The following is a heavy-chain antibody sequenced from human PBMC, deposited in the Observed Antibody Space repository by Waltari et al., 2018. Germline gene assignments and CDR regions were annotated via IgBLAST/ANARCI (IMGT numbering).Heavy chain of an antibody. V-gene: IGHV3-23*01. CDR3: AKGVGITMIVVVISPDAFDI. Sequence: EVQLLESGGGLVQPGGSLRLSCAASGFTFSSYAMSWVRQAPGKGLEWVSAISGSGGSTYYADSVKGRFTISRDNSKNTLYLQMNSLRAEDTAVYYCAKGVGITMIVVVISPDAFDIWGQGTMVTVSS. D-gene: IGHD3-22*01. CDR1: GFTFSSYA. J-gene: IGHJ3*02. CDR2: ISGSGGST.